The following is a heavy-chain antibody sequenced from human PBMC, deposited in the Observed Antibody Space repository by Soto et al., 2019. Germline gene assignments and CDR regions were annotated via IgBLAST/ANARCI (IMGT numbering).Heavy chain of an antibody. CDR1: GYGFSIHW. J-gene: IGHJ3*01. V-gene: IGHV5-51*01. D-gene: IGHD2-15*01. Sequence: GESLKISCKGSGYGFSIHWVAWLRQMAGKGLEWVGIMYPGKSNTMYSPSFQGQVTISADTALSTTYLQCDTLKPSDTAIYFCASDSHCDGGNCPMGCFDLWGQGTMVTVSS. CDR2: MYPGKSNT. CDR3: ASDSHCDGGNCPMGCFDL.